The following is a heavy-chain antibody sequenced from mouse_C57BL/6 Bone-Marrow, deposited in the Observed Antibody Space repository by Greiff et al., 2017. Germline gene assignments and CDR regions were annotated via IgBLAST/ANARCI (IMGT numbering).Heavy chain of an antibody. CDR2: INPNNGGT. J-gene: IGHJ4*01. Sequence: EVKLQQSGPELVKPGASVKISCKASGYTFTDYYMNWVKQSHGKSLEWIGDINPNNGGTSYNQKFKGKATLTVDKSSSTAYMELRSLTSEDSAVYYCARETSDWGQGTSVTVSS. CDR1: GYTFTDYY. D-gene: IGHD3-1*01. CDR3: ARETSD. V-gene: IGHV1-26*01.